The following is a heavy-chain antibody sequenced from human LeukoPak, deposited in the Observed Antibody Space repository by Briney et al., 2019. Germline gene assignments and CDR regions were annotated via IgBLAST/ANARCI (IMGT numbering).Heavy chain of an antibody. Sequence: SETLSLTCTVSGVSISSYYWSWIRQPPGKGLEWIGYIYYSGSTNYNPSLKSRVTISVDTSKNQFSLKLSSVTAADTAVYYCAREVPAAGVDYWGQGTLVTVSS. J-gene: IGHJ4*02. V-gene: IGHV4-59*01. CDR3: AREVPAAGVDY. CDR1: GVSISSYY. CDR2: IYYSGST. D-gene: IGHD2-2*01.